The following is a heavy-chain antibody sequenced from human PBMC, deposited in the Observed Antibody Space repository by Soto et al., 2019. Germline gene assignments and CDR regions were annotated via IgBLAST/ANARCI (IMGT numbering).Heavy chain of an antibody. V-gene: IGHV4-30-4*01. CDR2: IYYSGST. J-gene: IGHJ4*02. D-gene: IGHD3-22*01. Sequence: SETLSLTCTVSDDSISSGNYYWSWIRQPPGKGLEWIGYIYYSGSTYYNPSLKSRLTISVDKSKNQFSLKLSSVTAADTAFYYCARCSGSYPLPYFDYWGQKTLVTVSS. CDR3: ARCSGSYPLPYFDY. CDR1: DDSISSGNYY.